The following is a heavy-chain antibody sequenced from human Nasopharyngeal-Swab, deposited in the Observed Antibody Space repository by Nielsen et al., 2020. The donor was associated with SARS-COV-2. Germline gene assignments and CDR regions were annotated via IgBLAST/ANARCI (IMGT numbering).Heavy chain of an antibody. D-gene: IGHD3-22*01. J-gene: IGHJ4*02. CDR1: GLTVSSNY. CDR2: IYSDGRT. CDR3: AREKRDYYDSSGAFDY. V-gene: IGHV3-53*01. Sequence: GESLKISCAVSGLTVSSNYMSWVRQAPGKGLEWVSVIYSDGRTYYTDSVKARFTISRDTSKNTLYLPMNSLRAEDAAVYYCAREKRDYYDSSGAFDYWGQGTLVTVSS.